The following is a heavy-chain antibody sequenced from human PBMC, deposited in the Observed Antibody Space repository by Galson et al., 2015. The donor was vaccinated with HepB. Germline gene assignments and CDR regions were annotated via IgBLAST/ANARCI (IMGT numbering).Heavy chain of an antibody. CDR1: GFTVSSNY. J-gene: IGHJ2*01. CDR3: ARYGGNRYWYFKL. D-gene: IGHD4-23*01. V-gene: IGHV3-53*01. Sequence: SLRLSCAASGFTVSSNYMSWVRQAPGKGLEWVSVIYSGGSTYYADSVKGRFTISRDNSKNTLYLQMNSLRAEDTAVYYCARYGGNRYWYFKLWDRGTLVTVSS. CDR2: IYSGGST.